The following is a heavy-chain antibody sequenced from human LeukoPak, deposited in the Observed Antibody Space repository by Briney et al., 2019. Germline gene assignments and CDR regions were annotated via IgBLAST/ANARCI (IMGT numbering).Heavy chain of an antibody. CDR1: GYTFTGYY. J-gene: IGHJ4*02. D-gene: IGHD3-22*01. CDR2: INPNSGGT. V-gene: IGHV1-2*02. Sequence: GASVKVSCKASGYTFTGYYMHWVRQAPGQGLEWMGWINPNSGGTNYAQKFQGRVTMTRDTSISTAYMELSRLRSDDTAVYYCARDQSGDYHSSGYENWGQGTLVTVSS. CDR3: ARDQSGDYHSSGYEN.